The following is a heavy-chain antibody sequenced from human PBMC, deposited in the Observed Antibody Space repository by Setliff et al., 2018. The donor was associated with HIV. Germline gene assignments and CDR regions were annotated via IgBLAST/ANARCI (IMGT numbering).Heavy chain of an antibody. CDR2: IIPIFGTA. CDR1: GGTFSSNA. J-gene: IGHJ5*02. CDR3: ARDPIAVAGTYPADNWFDP. Sequence: GASVKVSCKASGGTFSSNAISWVRQAPGQGLEWMGGIIPIFGTANYAQKFQGRVTITADESTSTAYMELSSLRSEDTAVYYCARDPIAVAGTYPADNWFDPWGQGTLVTVSS. V-gene: IGHV1-69*13. D-gene: IGHD6-19*01.